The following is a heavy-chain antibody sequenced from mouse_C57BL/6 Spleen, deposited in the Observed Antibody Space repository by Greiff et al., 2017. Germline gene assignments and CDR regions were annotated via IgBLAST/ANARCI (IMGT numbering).Heavy chain of an antibody. Sequence: VQLQQSGAELVRPGSSVKLSCKASGYTFTSYWMHWVKQRPIQGLEWIGNIDPSDSETHYNQKFKDKATLTVDKSSSTAYMQLSSLTSEDSAVYYGARGDYGSSHWYFDVWGTGTTVTVSS. CDR1: GYTFTSYW. V-gene: IGHV1-52*01. CDR2: IDPSDSET. D-gene: IGHD1-1*01. CDR3: ARGDYGSSHWYFDV. J-gene: IGHJ1*03.